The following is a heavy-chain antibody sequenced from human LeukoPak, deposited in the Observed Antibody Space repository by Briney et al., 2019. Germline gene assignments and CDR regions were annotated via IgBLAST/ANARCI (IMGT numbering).Heavy chain of an antibody. J-gene: IGHJ4*02. CDR3: ARGSPPRRNYDSRGYYSYYFDY. V-gene: IGHV4-34*01. CDR2: INHSGST. D-gene: IGHD3-22*01. CDR1: GGSFSGYY. Sequence: PSETLSLTCAVYGGSFSGYYWSWIRQPPGKGLEWIGEINHSGSTNYNPSLKSRVTISVDTSKNQFSLKLSSVTAADTAVYYCARGSPPRRNYDSRGYYSYYFDYWGQGSLVTVSS.